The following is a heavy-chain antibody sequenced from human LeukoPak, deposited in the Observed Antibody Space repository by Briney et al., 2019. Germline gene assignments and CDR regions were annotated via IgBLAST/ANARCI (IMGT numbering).Heavy chain of an antibody. V-gene: IGHV4-59*01. CDR3: ARGRVSSSTWYSTYYYFFYMDF. J-gene: IGHJ6*03. D-gene: IGHD4-11*01. CDR1: DDSITMYY. Sequence: SETLSLTCSVSDDSITMYYWTWIRHPPGKGLEWIGYVDHTGSTNFNPSLNGRVSISRDTTKNLFSLRLRSVTAADTAVYFCARGRVSSSTWYSTYYYFFYMDFWGKGTTVTVSS. CDR2: VDHTGST.